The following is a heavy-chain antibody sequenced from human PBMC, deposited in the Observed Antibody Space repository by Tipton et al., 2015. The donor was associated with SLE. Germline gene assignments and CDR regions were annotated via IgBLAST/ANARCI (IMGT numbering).Heavy chain of an antibody. Sequence: TLSLTCTVSGGSISSSSYYWGWIRQPPGKGLEWVGSIYYSGSTYYNPSLKSRVTISVDTSKNQFSLKLSSVTAADTAVYYCARVEDDYGDPGWFDPWGQGTLVTVSS. D-gene: IGHD4-17*01. CDR1: GGSISSSSYY. CDR3: ARVEDDYGDPGWFDP. V-gene: IGHV4-39*07. CDR2: IYYSGST. J-gene: IGHJ5*02.